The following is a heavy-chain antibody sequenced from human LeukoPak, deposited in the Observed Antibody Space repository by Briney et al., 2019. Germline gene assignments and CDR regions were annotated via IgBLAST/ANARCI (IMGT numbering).Heavy chain of an antibody. CDR3: ARDHGLQYYYYGMDV. J-gene: IGHJ6*02. D-gene: IGHD4-11*01. V-gene: IGHV3-7*05. Sequence: GGSLRLSCAASGFTFSSYWMSWVRQAPGKGLEWVANIKQDGSEKYYVDSVKGRFTISRDNAKNSLYLQMNSLRAEDTAVYYCARDHGLQYYYYGMDVWGQGTRSPSP. CDR2: IKQDGSEK. CDR1: GFTFSSYW.